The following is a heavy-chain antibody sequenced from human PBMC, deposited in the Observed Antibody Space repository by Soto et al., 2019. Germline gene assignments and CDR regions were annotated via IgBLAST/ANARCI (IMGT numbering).Heavy chain of an antibody. CDR3: ARRTLHDSGWFAPFDY. Sequence: PGESLKISCKGSGYSFSSYWIGWVRQMPGKGLEWMAIIYPGDSDTRYSPSFQGQVTISADKSISTAYLQWSSLKPSDTAMYYCARRTLHDSGWFAPFDYWGQGTLVTVSS. CDR2: IYPGDSDT. D-gene: IGHD6-19*01. CDR1: GYSFSSYW. V-gene: IGHV5-51*01. J-gene: IGHJ4*02.